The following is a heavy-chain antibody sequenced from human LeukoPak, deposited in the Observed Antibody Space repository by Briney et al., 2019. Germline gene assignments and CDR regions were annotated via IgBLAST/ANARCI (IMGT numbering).Heavy chain of an antibody. D-gene: IGHD6-13*01. V-gene: IGHV3-49*04. Sequence: GRSLRLSCTASGFTFGDYAMSWVRQAPGKGLEWVGFIRSKAYGGTTEYAASVKGRLTISRDDSKSIAYLQMNSLKTEDTAVYYCTRDSSSWYSWFDPWGQGTLVTVSS. J-gene: IGHJ5*02. CDR3: TRDSSSWYSWFDP. CDR1: GFTFGDYA. CDR2: IRSKAYGGTT.